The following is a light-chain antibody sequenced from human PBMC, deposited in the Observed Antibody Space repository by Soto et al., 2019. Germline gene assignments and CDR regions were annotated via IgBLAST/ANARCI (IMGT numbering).Light chain of an antibody. CDR1: SSDVGGYNY. V-gene: IGLV2-8*01. Sequence: QSVLTQPPSASGSPGQSVTISCTGTSSDVGGYNYVSWYQQHPGKAPKLMIYEVNKRPSGVPDRFSGSKSGNTASLTVSGLQAEDEADYYCSSYAGSNNFGVFGPGTKVTVL. J-gene: IGLJ1*01. CDR3: SSYAGSNNFGV. CDR2: EVN.